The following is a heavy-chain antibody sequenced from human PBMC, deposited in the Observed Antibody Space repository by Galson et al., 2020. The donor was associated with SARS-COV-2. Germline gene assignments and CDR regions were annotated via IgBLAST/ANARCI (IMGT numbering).Heavy chain of an antibody. CDR2: IIPIFGTA. Sequence: SVKVSCKASGGTFSSYAISWVRQAPGQGLEWMGGIIPIFGTANYAQKFQGRVTITADESTSTAYMELSSLRSEDTAVYYCARDRNGDYSPTPEMYAFDIWGQGTMVTVSS. CDR1: GGTFSSYA. D-gene: IGHD4-17*01. CDR3: ARDRNGDYSPTPEMYAFDI. V-gene: IGHV1-69*13. J-gene: IGHJ3*02.